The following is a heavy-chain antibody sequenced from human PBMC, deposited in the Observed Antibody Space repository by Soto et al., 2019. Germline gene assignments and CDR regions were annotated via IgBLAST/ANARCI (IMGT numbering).Heavy chain of an antibody. J-gene: IGHJ4*02. Sequence: SETLSLTCAVYGGSFSGYYWGWIRQPPGKGLEWIGEINHSGSTNYNPSLKSRVTISVDTSKNQFSLKLSSVTAADTAVYYCATSRAYYYDSSGYYPYWGQGTLVTVSS. D-gene: IGHD3-22*01. CDR1: GGSFSGYY. CDR3: ATSRAYYYDSSGYYPY. V-gene: IGHV4-34*01. CDR2: INHSGST.